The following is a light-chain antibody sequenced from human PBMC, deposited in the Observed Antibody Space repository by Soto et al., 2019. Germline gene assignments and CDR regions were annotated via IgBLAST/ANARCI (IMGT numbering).Light chain of an antibody. CDR2: GAS. CDR3: QKYGSSPGT. V-gene: IGKV3-20*01. Sequence: EIVLTQSPGTLSLSPGERATLSCRASQSVSSSYLAWYQQKPGQAPRLLIYGASSRATGIPDRFSGSGSGTDVTLTISRLEPEDFAVYYWQKYGSSPGTFGQGTKVEIK. J-gene: IGKJ1*01. CDR1: QSVSSSY.